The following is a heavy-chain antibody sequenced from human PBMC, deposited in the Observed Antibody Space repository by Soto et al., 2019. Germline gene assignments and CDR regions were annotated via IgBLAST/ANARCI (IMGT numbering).Heavy chain of an antibody. J-gene: IGHJ6*03. D-gene: IGHD6-13*01. CDR3: ARSGDSSSWYKGRYYYYYYMDV. CDR2: INWNGGST. Sequence: EVQLVESGGGVVRPGGSLRLSCAASGFTFDDYGMSWVRQAPGKGLEWVSGINWNGGSTGYADSVKGRFTISRDNAKNSLYLQMNSLRAEDTALYHCARSGDSSSWYKGRYYYYYYMDVWGKGTTVTVSS. V-gene: IGHV3-20*01. CDR1: GFTFDDYG.